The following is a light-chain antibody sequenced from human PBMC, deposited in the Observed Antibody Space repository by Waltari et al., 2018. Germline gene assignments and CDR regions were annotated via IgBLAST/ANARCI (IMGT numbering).Light chain of an antibody. J-gene: IGKJ2*01. CDR1: QSLLHSNGYNY. V-gene: IGKV2-28*01. CDR2: LGS. CDR3: MQALQTPFMYT. Sequence: DIVMTQSPLSLPVTPGEPASISCRSSQSLLHSNGYNYLDWYLQKPGQSPQLLIYLGSNRASGVPDRFSGSGSGTDFTLKISRVEAEDVGVYYCMQALQTPFMYTFGQGTKLEI.